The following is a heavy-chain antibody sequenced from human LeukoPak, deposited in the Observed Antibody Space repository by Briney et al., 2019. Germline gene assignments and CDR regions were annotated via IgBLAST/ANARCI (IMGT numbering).Heavy chain of an antibody. J-gene: IGHJ4*02. Sequence: PGGSLRLSCAASGFTFSSYWMHWVRQAPGKGLEWVSYISSSSSTIYYADSVKGRFTISRDNAKNSLYLQMNSLRAEDTAVYYCARELGFTMTPYYFDYWGQGTLVTVSS. CDR2: ISSSSSTI. CDR1: GFTFSSYW. D-gene: IGHD3-3*01. V-gene: IGHV3-48*01. CDR3: ARELGFTMTPYYFDY.